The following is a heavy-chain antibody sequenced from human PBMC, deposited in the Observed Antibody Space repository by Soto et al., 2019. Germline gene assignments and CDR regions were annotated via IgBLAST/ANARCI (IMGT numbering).Heavy chain of an antibody. D-gene: IGHD3-22*01. CDR3: ARSRITMIVVPSAFDI. Sequence: TSETLSLTCAVSGGSISSGGYSWSWIRQPPGKGLEWIGYIYHSGSTYYNPSLKSRVTISVDRSKNQFSLKLSSVTAADTAVYYCARSRITMIVVPSAFDIWGQGTMVTVSS. CDR1: GGSISSGGYS. CDR2: IYHSGST. V-gene: IGHV4-30-2*01. J-gene: IGHJ3*02.